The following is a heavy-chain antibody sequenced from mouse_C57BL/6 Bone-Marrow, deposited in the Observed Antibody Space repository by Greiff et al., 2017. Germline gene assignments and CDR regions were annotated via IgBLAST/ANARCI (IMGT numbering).Heavy chain of an antibody. J-gene: IGHJ1*03. D-gene: IGHD2-10*01. CDR1: GYTFTGYW. V-gene: IGHV1-9*01. CDR3: ANAYPYWYFDV. CDR2: ILPGSGST. Sequence: QVQLQQSGAELMKPGASVKLSCKATGYTFTGYWIEWVKQRPGHGLEWIGEILPGSGSTNYNEKFKGKATFTADTSSNTAYMQLSILTPEDSAIYYCANAYPYWYFDVWGTGTTVTVSS.